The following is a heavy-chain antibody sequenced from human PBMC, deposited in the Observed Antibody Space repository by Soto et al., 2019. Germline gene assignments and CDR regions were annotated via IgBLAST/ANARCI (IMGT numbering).Heavy chain of an antibody. D-gene: IGHD6-13*01. Sequence: EVQLVESGGGLVQPGGSLRLSCAASGFTFSSYEMNWVRQAPGKGLEWVSYISSSGSTIYYADSVKGRFSISRDNAKNSLYLQMNSLRAEETAVYYCARQGIAAAGFNWFAPWGQGTLVTVSS. V-gene: IGHV3-48*03. CDR2: ISSSGSTI. J-gene: IGHJ5*02. CDR3: ARQGIAAAGFNWFAP. CDR1: GFTFSSYE.